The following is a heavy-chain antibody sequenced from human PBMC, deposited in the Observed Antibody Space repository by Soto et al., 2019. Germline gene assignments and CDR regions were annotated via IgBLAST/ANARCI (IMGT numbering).Heavy chain of an antibody. Sequence: ASVKVSCKASGYTFTGYYIHWVRQAPGQGLEWMGWINPYNGGTNYAQKLQGRVTMTTDTSTSTAYMELRSLRSDDTAVYYCARSKHLVSGSFDNWGQGTLVTVSS. J-gene: IGHJ4*02. V-gene: IGHV1-18*04. CDR3: ARSKHLVSGSFDN. D-gene: IGHD3-22*01. CDR2: INPYNGGT. CDR1: GYTFTGYY.